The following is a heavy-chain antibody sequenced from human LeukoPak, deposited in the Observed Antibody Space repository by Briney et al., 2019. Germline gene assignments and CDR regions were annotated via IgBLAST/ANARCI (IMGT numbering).Heavy chain of an antibody. CDR2: INPNSGGA. V-gene: IGHV1-2*02. CDR1: GYTFTGYY. J-gene: IGHJ5*02. Sequence: PVASVKVSCKASGYTFTGYYMHWVRQAPGQGLEWMGWINPNSGGANYAQKFQGRVTTTRDTSISTTYMELSRLRSDDTAVYYCARARYCSSTNCYPLDPWGQGTLVTVSS. CDR3: ARARYCSSTNCYPLDP. D-gene: IGHD2-2*01.